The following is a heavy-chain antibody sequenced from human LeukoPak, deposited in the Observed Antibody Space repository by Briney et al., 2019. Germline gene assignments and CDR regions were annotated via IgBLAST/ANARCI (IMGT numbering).Heavy chain of an antibody. J-gene: IGHJ4*02. V-gene: IGHV1-18*01. CDR3: AREGSLVWKDLFDY. Sequence: ASVKVSCKASGYTFTSYGISWVRQAPGQGLEWMGWISAYNGNTNYAQKLQGRVTMTTDTSTSTAYMELRSLRSEDTAVYYCAREGSLVWKDLFDYWGQGTLVTVSS. CDR2: ISAYNGNT. D-gene: IGHD1-1*01. CDR1: GYTFTSYG.